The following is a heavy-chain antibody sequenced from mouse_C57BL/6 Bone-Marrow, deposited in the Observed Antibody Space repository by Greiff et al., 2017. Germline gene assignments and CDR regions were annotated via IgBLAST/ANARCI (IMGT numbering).Heavy chain of an antibody. Sequence: VQLQQSGAELVRPGASVKLSCTASGFNIKDDYMHWVKQRPEQGLEWIGWIDPENGDTEYASKFQGKATITADTSSNTAYLQLSSLTSEDTAVYYCTTDGYYVAYWGQGTTLTVSS. J-gene: IGHJ2*01. CDR3: TTDGYYVAY. CDR1: GFNIKDDY. V-gene: IGHV14-4*01. CDR2: IDPENGDT. D-gene: IGHD2-3*01.